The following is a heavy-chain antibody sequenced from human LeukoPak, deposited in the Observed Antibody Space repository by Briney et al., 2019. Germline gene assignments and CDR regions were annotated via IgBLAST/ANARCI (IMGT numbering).Heavy chain of an antibody. CDR3: AKDLGRLQFYFDY. D-gene: IGHD5-24*01. Sequence: GGSLRLSCAASGFTFNDYSMHWVRQAPGKGLEWVSLVSWDGDNTDYADSVKGRFTISRDNSKNSLYLQMNSLRTEDTAFYYCAKDLGRLQFYFDYWGQGTLVTVSS. J-gene: IGHJ4*02. V-gene: IGHV3-43*01. CDR1: GFTFNDYS. CDR2: VSWDGDNT.